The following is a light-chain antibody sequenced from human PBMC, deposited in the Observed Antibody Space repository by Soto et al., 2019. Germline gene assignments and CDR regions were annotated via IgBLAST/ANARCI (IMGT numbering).Light chain of an antibody. CDR1: SSNLGSNY. J-gene: IGLJ1*01. V-gene: IGLV1-47*01. CDR2: RNS. CDR3: AAWDDILSGHYV. Sequence: QSVLTQPPSASRTAGQRVTISCSGSSSNLGSNYLHWYQQLPGTAPKLVSYRNSQRPSGVPDRFSGSKSGTSGSLSISGLRYEDEGDYYCAAWDDILSGHYVFATGTKVTVL.